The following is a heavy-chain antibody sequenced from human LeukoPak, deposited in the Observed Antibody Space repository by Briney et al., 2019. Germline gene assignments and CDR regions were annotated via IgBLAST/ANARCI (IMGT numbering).Heavy chain of an antibody. CDR1: GFSFNSYA. Sequence: PGGSLRLFCVASGFSFNSYAMSWVRQAPGKGLGWVSWTSSSGGSTFYADSVKGRFTISRDNSKNTLYLQMNSLRADDTALYHCATALLRASSYMDVWGEGATVTV. J-gene: IGHJ6*03. CDR3: ATALLRASSYMDV. V-gene: IGHV3-23*01. CDR2: TSSSGGST.